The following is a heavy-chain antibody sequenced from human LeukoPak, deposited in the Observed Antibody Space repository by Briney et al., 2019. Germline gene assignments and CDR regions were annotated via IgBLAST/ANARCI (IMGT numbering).Heavy chain of an antibody. CDR2: INPNSGGT. CDR1: GYTFTGYY. Sequence: ASVKVSCKASGYTFTGYYMHWVRQAPGQGLEWMGWINPNSGGTNYAQKFQGWVTMTRDTSISTAYMELSRLRSDDTAVYYCARDREDCGGDCPPRYYYYGMDVWGQGTTVTVSS. V-gene: IGHV1-2*04. J-gene: IGHJ6*02. D-gene: IGHD2-21*02. CDR3: ARDREDCGGDCPPRYYYYGMDV.